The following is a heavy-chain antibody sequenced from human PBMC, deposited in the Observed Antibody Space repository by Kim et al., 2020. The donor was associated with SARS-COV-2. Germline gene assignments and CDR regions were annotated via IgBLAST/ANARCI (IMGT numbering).Heavy chain of an antibody. CDR2: VNSANGNT. J-gene: IGHJ5*02. Sequence: ASVKVSCKASGYSFTTAAIHWVRQAPGQSLDWMGYVNSANGNTQYSQKFAGRVTITRDTSANVAYMELTTLTSEDTAVYYCARGYGSGGLWIWFVTWGQGSLVTVSS. V-gene: IGHV1-3*04. CDR1: GYSFTTAA. CDR3: ARGYGSGGLWIWFVT. D-gene: IGHD3-10*01.